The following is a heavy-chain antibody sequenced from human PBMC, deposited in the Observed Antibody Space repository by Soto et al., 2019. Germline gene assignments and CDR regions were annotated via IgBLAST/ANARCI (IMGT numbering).Heavy chain of an antibody. J-gene: IGHJ5*02. V-gene: IGHV3-48*01. CDR3: ASEYFSTTSCLNWFDP. D-gene: IGHD2-2*01. CDR1: GFTFSSYS. CDR2: ISSSSSTI. Sequence: EVQLVESGGGLVQPGGSLRLSCAASGFTFSSYSMNWVRQAPGKGLEWVSYISSSSSTIYYADSVKGRFTISRDNANISLYLQLTSLRAEDTAVYYCASEYFSTTSCLNWFDPWGQGTLVTVSS.